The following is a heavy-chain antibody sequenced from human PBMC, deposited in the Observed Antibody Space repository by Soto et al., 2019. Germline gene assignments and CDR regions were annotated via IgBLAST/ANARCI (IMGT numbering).Heavy chain of an antibody. CDR1: GYIFTSYV. J-gene: IGHJ3*02. Sequence: GASVKVSCKASGYIFTSYVMHWVRQAPGQRLEWMGWINAGNGNAKYSQKFQGRVTITRDTSASTAYMELSSLRSEDMAVYYCARDLAFDIWGQGTMVTVSS. CDR3: ARDLAFDI. CDR2: INAGNGNA. V-gene: IGHV1-3*01.